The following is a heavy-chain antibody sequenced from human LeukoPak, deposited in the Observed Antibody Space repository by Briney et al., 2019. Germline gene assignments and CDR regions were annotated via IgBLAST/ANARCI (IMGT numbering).Heavy chain of an antibody. CDR2: IIPIFGTA. Sequence: ASVKVSCKASGGTFSSYAISWVRQAPGQGLEWMGGIIPIFGTANYAQKFQGRVTITADESTSTAYMELSSLRSDDTAVYYCARDLGSSYDENFDYWGQGTLVTVSS. CDR3: ARDLGSSYDENFDY. D-gene: IGHD6-6*01. J-gene: IGHJ4*02. CDR1: GGTFSSYA. V-gene: IGHV1-69*13.